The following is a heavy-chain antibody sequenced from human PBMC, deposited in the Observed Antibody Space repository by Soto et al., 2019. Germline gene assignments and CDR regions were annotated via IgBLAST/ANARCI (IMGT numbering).Heavy chain of an antibody. D-gene: IGHD3-22*01. J-gene: IGHJ4*02. Sequence: GGSLRLSCAASGFTFSSYGMHWVRQAPGKGLEWVAVIWYDGSNKYYADSVKGRFTISRDNSKNTLYLQMNSLRAEDKAVYYWARDHPGYDSSGTHGFDYWGQGTLVTVS. CDR3: ARDHPGYDSSGTHGFDY. CDR1: GFTFSSYG. V-gene: IGHV3-33*01. CDR2: IWYDGSNK.